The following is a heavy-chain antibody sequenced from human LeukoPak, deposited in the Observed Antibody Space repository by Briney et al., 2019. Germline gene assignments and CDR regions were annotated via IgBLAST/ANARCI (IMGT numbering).Heavy chain of an antibody. CDR3: ARSVDTAMVHYYSYYMDV. CDR2: IYTSRSI. J-gene: IGHJ6*03. Sequence: PSETMSLTCIVSGVSISSGSYYWSWLRQPAGNGLEWTGRIYTSRSINYNPSLKTRVTISVDSAKNTFSLKLSSVTAADTAVYYCARSVDTAMVHYYSYYMDVWGKGTTVTISS. V-gene: IGHV4-61*02. D-gene: IGHD5-18*01. CDR1: GVSISSGSYY.